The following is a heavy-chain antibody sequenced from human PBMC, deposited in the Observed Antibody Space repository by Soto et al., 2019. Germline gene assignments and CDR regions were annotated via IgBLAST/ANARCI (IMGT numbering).Heavy chain of an antibody. J-gene: IGHJ1*01. D-gene: IGHD1-1*01. CDR2: IIPIFGTA. V-gene: IGHV1-69*13. CDR1: GVTFSSYA. CDR3: ARDLGTGPGAEYFQH. Sequence: VASVKVSCKASGVTFSSYAISWVRQAPGQGLEWMGGIIPIFGTANYAQKFQGRVTITADESTSTAYMELSSLRSEDTAVYYCARDLGTGPGAEYFQHWGQGTLVTVSS.